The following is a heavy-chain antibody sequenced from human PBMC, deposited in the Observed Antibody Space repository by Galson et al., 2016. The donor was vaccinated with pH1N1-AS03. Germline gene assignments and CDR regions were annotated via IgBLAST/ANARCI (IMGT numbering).Heavy chain of an antibody. CDR1: GYSISSGYY. CDR3: AREGAIAQYTWYNYGTDYFDY. Sequence: ETLSLPCVVSGYSISSGYYWGWIRQPPGTGLEWIGNIFHSGTTYSSPSLKSRVTISVDTSKNEFSLKLNSVTAADTAVYYCAREGAIAQYTWYNYGTDYFDYWGQGTLVTVSS. V-gene: IGHV4-38-2*02. D-gene: IGHD1-1*01. J-gene: IGHJ4*02. CDR2: IFHSGTT.